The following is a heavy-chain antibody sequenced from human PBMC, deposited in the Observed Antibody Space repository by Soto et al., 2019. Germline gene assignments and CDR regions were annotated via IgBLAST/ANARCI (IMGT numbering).Heavy chain of an antibody. CDR2: ITPIYPTT. J-gene: IGHJ4*02. D-gene: IGHD5-18*01. CDR1: GGTFYTYT. Sequence: SVKVSCKASGGTFYTYTFSWVRQAPGQGLEWMGSITPIYPTTNYAERFQGRLTITADGSTHTTYMDLTSLTSEDTAVYYCARIPRYSFPTSDDLDSWGQGTLVTVSS. CDR3: ARIPRYSFPTSDDLDS. V-gene: IGHV1-69*13.